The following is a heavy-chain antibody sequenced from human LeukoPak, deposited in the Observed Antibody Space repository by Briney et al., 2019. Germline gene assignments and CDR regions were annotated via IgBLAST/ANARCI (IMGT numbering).Heavy chain of an antibody. J-gene: IGHJ4*02. CDR3: ARSGPPYCGGACYSNY. D-gene: IGHD2-21*02. CDR1: GYTFTVYY. V-gene: IGHV1-2*02. Sequence: ASVNVSFKSSGYTFTVYYMHWVRQAPGQGLEWMGWINPNSGGTNYAQKFQGRVTMTRDTSISTAYMELSRLRSDDTAVYYCARSGPPYCGGACYSNYWGQGTLVTVSS. CDR2: INPNSGGT.